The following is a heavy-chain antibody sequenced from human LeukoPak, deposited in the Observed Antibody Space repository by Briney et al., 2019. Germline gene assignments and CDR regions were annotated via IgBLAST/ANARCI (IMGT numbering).Heavy chain of an antibody. J-gene: IGHJ6*02. V-gene: IGHV3-72*01. Sequence: PGGSLRLSCAASGFIFSDHYMDWVRQAPGQGLEWVGRTRSKAKSYTTEYAASVKGRITISRDESKNSLYLQMNSLKTEDTAVYYCTRISLVGRYFSHYVWGQGTTVTVSS. CDR3: TRISLVGRYFSHYV. CDR1: GFIFSDHY. CDR2: TRSKAKSYTT. D-gene: IGHD3-10*01.